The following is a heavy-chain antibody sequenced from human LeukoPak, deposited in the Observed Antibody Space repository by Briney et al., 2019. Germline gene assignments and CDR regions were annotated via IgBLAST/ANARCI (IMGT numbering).Heavy chain of an antibody. V-gene: IGHV4-39*07. CDR1: GGSISSSSYY. J-gene: IGHJ4*02. CDR3: ARDDFWSGYYSI. CDR2: IYYSGST. Sequence: SETLSLTCTVSGGSISSSSYYWGWIRQPPGKGLEWIGSIYYSGSTYYNPSLKSRVTISVDMSKNQFSLRLSSVTAADTAVYYCARDDFWSGYYSIWGQGTLVTVSS. D-gene: IGHD3-3*01.